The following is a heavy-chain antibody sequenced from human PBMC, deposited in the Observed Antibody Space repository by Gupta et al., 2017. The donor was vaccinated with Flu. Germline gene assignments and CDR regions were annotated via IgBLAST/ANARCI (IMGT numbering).Heavy chain of an antibody. J-gene: IGHJ6*03. CDR1: GFTVDDYG. Sequence: EVQLVESGGGVVRPGGSLRLSCAGSGFTVDDYGMSGVRQRPGKGLVWVAGINWIGESINYGDSVKGRFTGSRDNAKNSLDLQMFSLGPDDTAVYYCVRLGEPFYYFHYMDVWGKGTTVSVSS. CDR2: INWIGESI. D-gene: IGHD1-14*01. CDR3: VRLGEPFYYFHYMDV. V-gene: IGHV3-20*04.